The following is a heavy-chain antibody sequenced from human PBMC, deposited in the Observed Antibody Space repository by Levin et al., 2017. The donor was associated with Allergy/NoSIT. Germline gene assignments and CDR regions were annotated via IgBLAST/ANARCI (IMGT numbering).Heavy chain of an antibody. J-gene: IGHJ4*02. Sequence: SQTLSLTCTVSGGSMNNYYWTWIRQSAGKGLEWIGRISTSGTTADNPSLKRRITMSIDTPQNRFPLNLSTVHAAETAVDYCARAPWSGFVYDYWGQGSLVTVSS. CDR1: GGSMNNYY. D-gene: IGHD3-3*01. CDR3: ARAPWSGFVYDY. CDR2: ISTSGTT. V-gene: IGHV4-4*07.